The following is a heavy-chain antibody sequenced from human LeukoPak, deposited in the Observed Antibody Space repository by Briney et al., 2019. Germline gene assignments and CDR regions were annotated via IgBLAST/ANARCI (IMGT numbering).Heavy chain of an antibody. CDR1: GFTFSSYW. J-gene: IGHJ4*02. V-gene: IGHV3-7*05. Sequence: PGGSLRLSCAASGFTFSSYWMSWVRQAPGKGLEWVANIKQDGREKYYVDSVKGRFTISRDNAKNSLYLQMNSLRAEDTALYYCARLYYYDSPCFDYWGQGTLVTVSS. CDR3: ARLYYYDSPCFDY. CDR2: IKQDGREK. D-gene: IGHD3-22*01.